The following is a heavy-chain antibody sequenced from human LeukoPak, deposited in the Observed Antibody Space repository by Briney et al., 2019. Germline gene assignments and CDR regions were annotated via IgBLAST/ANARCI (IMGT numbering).Heavy chain of an antibody. D-gene: IGHD4-17*01. CDR2: ICGSI. CDR3: ARKATTGPTKAAFDI. V-gene: IGHV4-61*01. J-gene: IGHJ3*02. Sequence: PSETLSLTCTVSGGSVSSGSYYWSWIRRPPGKGLEWIGHICGSIYYNPSLKSRVTMSVDTPKNQFSLKLSSVTAVDTAVYYCARKATTGPTKAAFDIWGQGTMVTVSS. CDR1: GGSVSSGSYY.